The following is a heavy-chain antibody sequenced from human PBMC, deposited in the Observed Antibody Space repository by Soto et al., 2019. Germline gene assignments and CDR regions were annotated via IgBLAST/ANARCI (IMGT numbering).Heavy chain of an antibody. Sequence: SETLSLTCTVSVVSISSYYWSWIRQPPGEGLEWIGYIHYSGSTKYNPSLKSRVSISVDTSKSQFSLKLSSVTAADTAVYYCARVGWTTVGYYFDYWGQGALVTVSS. CDR1: VVSISSYY. J-gene: IGHJ4*02. CDR3: ARVGWTTVGYYFDY. CDR2: IHYSGST. V-gene: IGHV4-59*01. D-gene: IGHD4-17*01.